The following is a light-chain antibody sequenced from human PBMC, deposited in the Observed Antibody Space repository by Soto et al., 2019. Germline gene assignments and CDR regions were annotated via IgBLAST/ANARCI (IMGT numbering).Light chain of an antibody. CDR3: QQYGSSPPVT. Sequence: EIVLTQSPGTLSLSPGERASLSCRASQRIDRTYLAWYQQKPGQPPRLLIYAASNRATGIPHRFSGSGSGTDFTLTISRLEPEDFALYYCQQYGSSPPVTFGQGTRLEIK. CDR2: AAS. CDR1: QRIDRTY. V-gene: IGKV3-20*01. J-gene: IGKJ5*01.